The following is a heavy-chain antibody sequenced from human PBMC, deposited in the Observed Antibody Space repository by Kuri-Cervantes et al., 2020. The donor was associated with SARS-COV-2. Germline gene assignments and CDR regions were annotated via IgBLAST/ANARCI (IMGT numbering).Heavy chain of an antibody. D-gene: IGHD6-6*01. J-gene: IGHJ5*02. CDR3: ARGSSSSSWFDP. Sequence: ASVKVSCKASGYTFTSYGISWVRQAPGQGLEWMGWMNPNSGNTGYAQKFQGRVTMTRNTSISTAYMELSSLRSEDTAVYYCARGSSSSSWFDPWGQGTLVTVSS. CDR1: GYTFTSYG. V-gene: IGHV1-8*02. CDR2: MNPNSGNT.